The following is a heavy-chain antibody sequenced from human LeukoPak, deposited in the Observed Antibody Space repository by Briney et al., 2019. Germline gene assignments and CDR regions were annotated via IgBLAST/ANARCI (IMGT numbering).Heavy chain of an antibody. CDR1: GFTFSSYW. Sequence: GGSLRLSCAASGFTFSSYWMGWVRQAPGKGLEWVANIKQDGSEKYYVDSVKGRFTISRDNAKNSMYLQMNSLRVEDAAVYYCASGGNMVGAKGFDYWGQGTLVTVSS. J-gene: IGHJ4*02. CDR3: ASGGNMVGAKGFDY. V-gene: IGHV3-7*03. CDR2: IKQDGSEK. D-gene: IGHD1-26*01.